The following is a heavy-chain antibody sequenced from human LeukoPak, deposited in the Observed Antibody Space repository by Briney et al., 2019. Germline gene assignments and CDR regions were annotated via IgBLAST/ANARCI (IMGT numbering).Heavy chain of an antibody. CDR3: ARGGLATDLDY. CDR1: GFTFSSFV. Sequence: GGSLRLSCAASGFTFSSFVMSWVRQAPGKGLERVSGITGGGGTAYYADSVKGRFTISRDNSKNTLFLQMNGLRAEDTAVYYCARGGLATDLDYWGQGTLVTVSS. CDR2: ITGGGGTA. J-gene: IGHJ4*02. D-gene: IGHD5-12*01. V-gene: IGHV3-23*01.